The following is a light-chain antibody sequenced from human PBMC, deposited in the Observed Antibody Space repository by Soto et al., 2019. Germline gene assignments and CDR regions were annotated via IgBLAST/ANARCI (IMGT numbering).Light chain of an antibody. V-gene: IGLV1-40*01. CDR1: SSNIGAGYD. Sequence: QSVLTQPPSVSGAPGQRVTISCTESSSNIGAGYDVHWYQQLPGTAPKLLIYANSNRPSGVPDRFSGSKFGTSASLAITGLQAEDEADYYCQSYDSSLSAWVFGGGTKLTVL. CDR3: QSYDSSLSAWV. CDR2: ANS. J-gene: IGLJ3*02.